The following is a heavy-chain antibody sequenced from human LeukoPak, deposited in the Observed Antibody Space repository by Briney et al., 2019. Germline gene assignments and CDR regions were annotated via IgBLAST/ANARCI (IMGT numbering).Heavy chain of an antibody. CDR2: IYHSGST. CDR1: GYSISSGYY. CDR3: AREPATYYYDSSGYSYFDY. D-gene: IGHD3-22*01. J-gene: IGHJ4*02. Sequence: SQTLSLTCTVSGYSISSGYYCGWIRQPPGKGLEWIGTIYHSGSTYYNPSLKSRVTISVDTSKNQFSLKLSSVTAADTAVYYCAREPATYYYDSSGYSYFDYWGQGTLVTVSS. V-gene: IGHV4-38-2*02.